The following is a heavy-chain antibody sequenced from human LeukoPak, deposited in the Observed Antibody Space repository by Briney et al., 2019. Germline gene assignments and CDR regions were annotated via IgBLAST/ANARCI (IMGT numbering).Heavy chain of an antibody. Sequence: GGSLRLSCAASGFTFSSYTMNWVRQAPGKGLEWVSKISSSSSTIYYADSVKGRFTISRDNAKNSLYLQMNSLRAEDTAVYYCARDSPQALAILHAFDIWGHGTMVTVSP. CDR1: GFTFSSYT. CDR2: ISSSSSTI. CDR3: ARDSPQALAILHAFDI. V-gene: IGHV3-48*01. J-gene: IGHJ3*02. D-gene: IGHD5-12*01.